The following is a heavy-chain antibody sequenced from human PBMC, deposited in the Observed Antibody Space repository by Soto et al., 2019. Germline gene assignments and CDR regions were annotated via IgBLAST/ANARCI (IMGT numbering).Heavy chain of an antibody. V-gene: IGHV3-23*01. CDR1: GFTFSSYA. CDR2: ISGSGGST. Sequence: GGSLRLSCAASGFTFSSYAMSWVRQAPGKGLEWVSAISGSGGSTYYADSVKGRFTISRDNSKNTLYLQMNSLRAEDTAVYYCAKDSNAYYDFWSGYYQPLDAFDIWGQGTMVTVSS. D-gene: IGHD3-3*01. J-gene: IGHJ3*02. CDR3: AKDSNAYYDFWSGYYQPLDAFDI.